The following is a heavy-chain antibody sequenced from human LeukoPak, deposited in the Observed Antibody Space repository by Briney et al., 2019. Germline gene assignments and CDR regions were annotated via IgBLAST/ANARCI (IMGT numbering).Heavy chain of an antibody. CDR2: ISYDGSNK. Sequence: PGGSLRLSCAASGFTFSSYGMHWVRQAPGKGLEWVAVISYDGSNKYYADSVKGRFTISRDNSKNTLYLQMNSLRAEDTAVYYCAKDKRNHGETTFDYWGQGTLVTVSS. CDR1: GFTFSSYG. D-gene: IGHD3-10*01. CDR3: AKDKRNHGETTFDY. J-gene: IGHJ4*02. V-gene: IGHV3-30*18.